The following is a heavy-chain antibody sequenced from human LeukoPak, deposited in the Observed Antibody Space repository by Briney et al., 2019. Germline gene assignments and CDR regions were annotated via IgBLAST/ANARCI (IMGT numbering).Heavy chain of an antibody. V-gene: IGHV3-21*01. CDR3: ASEPMPRIAVAGTPLDY. J-gene: IGHJ4*02. CDR1: GFTFSSYS. D-gene: IGHD6-19*01. CDR2: ISSSSSYI. Sequence: GGSLRLSCAASGFTFSSYSMNWVRQAQGKGLEWVSSISSSSSYIYYADSVKGRFTISRDNAKNSLYLQMNSLRAEDTAVYYCASEPMPRIAVAGTPLDYWGQGTLVTVSS.